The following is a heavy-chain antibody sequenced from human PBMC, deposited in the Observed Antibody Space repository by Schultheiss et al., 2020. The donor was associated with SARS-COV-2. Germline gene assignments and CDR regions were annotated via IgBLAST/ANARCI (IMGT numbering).Heavy chain of an antibody. Sequence: GESLKISCAASGFTFSSYGMHWVRQAPGKGLEWVAVIWYDGSNKYYADSVKGRFTISRDNAKNSLYLQMNSLRAEDTAVYYCARGKIGFDSWGQGTLVTVSS. J-gene: IGHJ4*02. V-gene: IGHV3-33*01. CDR2: IWYDGSNK. CDR1: GFTFSSYG. CDR3: ARGKIGFDS.